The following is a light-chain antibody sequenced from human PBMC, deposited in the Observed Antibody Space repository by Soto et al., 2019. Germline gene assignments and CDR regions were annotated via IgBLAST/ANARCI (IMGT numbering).Light chain of an antibody. J-gene: IGLJ3*02. CDR2: NNN. Sequence: QSVLTQTPSASGTPGQTVTISCSGSRSYIGNNAVSWYQQFPGTAPKLLIYNNNQRPSGVPDRFSGSKSGTSASLAISGLQSEDEVDYYCATWDDSLNARGVFGGGTKVTVL. V-gene: IGLV1-44*01. CDR1: RSYIGNNA. CDR3: ATWDDSLNARGV.